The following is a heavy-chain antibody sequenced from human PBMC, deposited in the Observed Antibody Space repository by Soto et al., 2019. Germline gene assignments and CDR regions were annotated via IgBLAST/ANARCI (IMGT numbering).Heavy chain of an antibody. CDR1: GFTFSSYG. CDR2: IWYDGSNK. Sequence: LRLSCAASGFTFSSYGMHWVRQAPGKGLEWVAVIWYDGSNKYYADSVKGRFTISRDNSKNTLYLQMNSLRAEDTAVYYCARDFERENFLTGYYLGDYYGMDVWGQGTTVTVSS. D-gene: IGHD3-9*01. V-gene: IGHV3-33*01. CDR3: ARDFERENFLTGYYLGDYYGMDV. J-gene: IGHJ6*02.